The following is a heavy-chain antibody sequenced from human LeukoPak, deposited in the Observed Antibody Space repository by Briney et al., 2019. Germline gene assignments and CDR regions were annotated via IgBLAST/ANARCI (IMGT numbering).Heavy chain of an antibody. CDR1: GGSIRNYY. D-gene: IGHD5-18*01. CDR2: IYTSGST. CDR3: ARGPYGYPDY. J-gene: IGHJ4*02. Sequence: SDTLSLTCTVSGGSIRNYYWSWIRQPPGKALEWIGYIYTSGSTNYNPSRKSRVTISVDTSKNQFSLKLSSVTAADTAVYYCARGPYGYPDYWGQGTLVTVSS. V-gene: IGHV4-4*09.